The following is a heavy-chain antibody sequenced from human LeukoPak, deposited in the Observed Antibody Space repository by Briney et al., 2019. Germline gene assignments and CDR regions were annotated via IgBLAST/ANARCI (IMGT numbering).Heavy chain of an antibody. J-gene: IGHJ4*02. CDR3: ARGGGSSGYPDY. CDR1: GYTYIDYY. D-gene: IGHD3-22*01. CDR2: INPKSGGT. Sequence: ASVKVSRKASGYTYIDYYMHWVRQAPGLGLEWMGWINPKSGGTNYAQKFQGRVTVTRDTSINTAYMELSRLTSDDTAVYYCARGGGSSGYPDYWGQGTLVTVSA. V-gene: IGHV1-2*02.